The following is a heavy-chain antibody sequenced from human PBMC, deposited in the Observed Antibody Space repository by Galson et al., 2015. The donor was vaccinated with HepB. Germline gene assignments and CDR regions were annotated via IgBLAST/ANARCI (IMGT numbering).Heavy chain of an antibody. CDR2: VNTMFGTA. Sequence: SVKVSCKASGGTFSSSIISWVRQAPGQGLEWMGGVNTMFGTANYAQKFQGRITIIADESTSTAYMELSSLKSEDTAVYYCARVLWTGSGHFHYYFDYWGQGTLATVSS. V-gene: IGHV1-69*13. D-gene: IGHD3/OR15-3a*01. J-gene: IGHJ4*02. CDR1: GGTFSSSI. CDR3: ARVLWTGSGHFHYYFDY.